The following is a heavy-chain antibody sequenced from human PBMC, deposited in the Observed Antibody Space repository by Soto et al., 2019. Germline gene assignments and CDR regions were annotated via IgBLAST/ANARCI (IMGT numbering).Heavy chain of an antibody. D-gene: IGHD3-10*01. CDR2: VYYSGTT. CDR3: AIVRRGYYGPGRYDF. CDR1: GGSMTYYY. Sequence: SETLSLTCTVSGGSMTYYYWNWIRQPPGKGLEWIGYVYYSGTTNYNPSLKSRVTISVDTSKNQFSLKLTSVTAADTAIYYCAIVRRGYYGPGRYDFRGQGTPVLVSS. V-gene: IGHV4-59*01. J-gene: IGHJ4*02.